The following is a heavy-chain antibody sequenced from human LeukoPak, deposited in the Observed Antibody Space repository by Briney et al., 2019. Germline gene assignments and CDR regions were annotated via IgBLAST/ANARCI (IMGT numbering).Heavy chain of an antibody. CDR1: GGTFSSYA. CDR3: ARASSKEMATIGFDY. CDR2: IIPIFGTA. J-gene: IGHJ4*02. D-gene: IGHD5-24*01. Sequence: GSSVKVSCKASGGTFSSYAISWVRQAPGQGLEWMGGIIPIFGTANYAQKFQGRVTITTDESTSTAYMELSSLRSEDTAVYYCARASSKEMATIGFDYWGQGTPVSVSS. V-gene: IGHV1-69*05.